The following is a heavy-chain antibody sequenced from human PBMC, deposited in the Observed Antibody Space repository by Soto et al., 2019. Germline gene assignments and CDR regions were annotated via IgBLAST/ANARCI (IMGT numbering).Heavy chain of an antibody. CDR2: ISAYNGNT. Sequence: ASVKVSCKASGYTFTSYGISWVRQAPGQGLEWMGWISAYNGNTNYAQKLQGRVTMTTDTSTSTAYMELRSLRSDDTAVYYCARVRGTIFGVVVDFDYWGQGTLVTVSS. CDR3: ARVRGTIFGVVVDFDY. J-gene: IGHJ4*02. D-gene: IGHD3-3*01. CDR1: GYTFTSYG. V-gene: IGHV1-18*04.